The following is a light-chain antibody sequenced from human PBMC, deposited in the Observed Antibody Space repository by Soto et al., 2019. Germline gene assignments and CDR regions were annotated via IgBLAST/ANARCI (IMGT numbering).Light chain of an antibody. V-gene: IGLV1-47*01. CDR1: SSNIGSNY. CDR2: RNN. Sequence: QSALTQPPSASGTPGQRVTISCSGSSSNIGSNYVYWYQQLPGTAPKLLIYRNNQRPSGVPDRFSGSKSGTSASLAISGLQSEDEADYYCAAWDDSLSAPAVFGGGTQLTVL. J-gene: IGLJ7*01. CDR3: AAWDDSLSAPAV.